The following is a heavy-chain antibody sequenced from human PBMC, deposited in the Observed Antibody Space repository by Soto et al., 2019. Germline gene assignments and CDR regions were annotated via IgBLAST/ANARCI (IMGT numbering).Heavy chain of an antibody. V-gene: IGHV1-46*01. CDR1: GYTFSGYY. Sequence: QVQLVQSGAEVKKPGASVKLSCKPSGYTFSGYYVHWVRQAPGQGLEWLGVFKPTGGGSTSYAQRFQGRVTVTRDKSTSTVYMEVGSLRFDGTAVFFCASDYGSGVEMDVWGQGTRVTVSS. D-gene: IGHD3-10*01. CDR3: ASDYGSGVEMDV. J-gene: IGHJ6*02. CDR2: FKPTGGGST.